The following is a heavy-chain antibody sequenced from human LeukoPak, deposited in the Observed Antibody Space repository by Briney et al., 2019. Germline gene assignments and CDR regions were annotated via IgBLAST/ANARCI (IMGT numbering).Heavy chain of an antibody. Sequence: ASVKVSCKTSGGTFNNSAIRWVRQAPGQGLEWLEGIMPLFGTAGYAQKFQGRVTITKDESTRTVYLELTSLTSDDTAVYYCARDVHGDYGSGWFDPWGQGTLVSVSS. CDR1: GGTFNNSA. CDR2: IMPLFGTA. CDR3: ARDVHGDYGSGWFDP. J-gene: IGHJ5*02. V-gene: IGHV1-69*05. D-gene: IGHD4-17*01.